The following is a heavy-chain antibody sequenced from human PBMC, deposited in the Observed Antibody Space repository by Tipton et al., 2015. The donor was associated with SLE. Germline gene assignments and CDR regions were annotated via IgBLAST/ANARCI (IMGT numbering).Heavy chain of an antibody. CDR2: MNPNSGNT. CDR3: ARAGNMGVRFLEWSPTWDMDV. D-gene: IGHD3-3*01. J-gene: IGHJ6*03. Sequence: QLVQSGAEVKKPGASVKVSCKASGYTFTSYDINWVRQATGQGLEWMGWMNPNSGNTGYAQKFQGRVTMTRNTSVSTAYMELSSLRSEDTAVYYCARAGNMGVRFLEWSPTWDMDVWGKGTTVTVSS. CDR1: GYTFTSYD. V-gene: IGHV1-8*02.